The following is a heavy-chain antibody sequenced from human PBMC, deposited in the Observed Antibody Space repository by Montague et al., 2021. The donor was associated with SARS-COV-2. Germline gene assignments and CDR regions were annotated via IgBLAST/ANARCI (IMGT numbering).Heavy chain of an antibody. CDR3: ARRLPGLEPPFDP. V-gene: IGHV4-39*01. Sequence: SETLSLTCEVSVDSIRSATHFWAWIRHPPGRVLEWTRNIYYSWSTMYNPSLKSRVTMSVDTSKNKFSLHLNLVTAADTAVYYCARRLPGLEPPFDPWGQGTLVIIS. D-gene: IGHD1-1*01. J-gene: IGHJ5*02. CDR2: IYYSWST. CDR1: VDSIRSATHF.